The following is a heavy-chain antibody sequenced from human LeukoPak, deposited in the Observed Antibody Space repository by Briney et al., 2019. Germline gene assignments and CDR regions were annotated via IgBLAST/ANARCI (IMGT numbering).Heavy chain of an antibody. CDR1: GYSISSGYY. J-gene: IGHJ6*04. D-gene: IGHD6-13*01. V-gene: IGHV4-38-2*01. CDR2: NYHSGST. CDR3: ASATSLVYYGMDV. Sequence: SETLSLTCAVSGYSISSGYYWGWIRQPPGKGLEWIGSNYHSGSTYYNPSLKSRVTISVDTSKNQFSLKLSSVTAADTAVYYCASATSLVYYGMDVWGKGTTVTVSS.